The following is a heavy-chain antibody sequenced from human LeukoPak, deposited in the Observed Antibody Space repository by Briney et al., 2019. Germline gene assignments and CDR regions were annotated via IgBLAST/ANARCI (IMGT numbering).Heavy chain of an antibody. D-gene: IGHD3-9*01. Sequence: GGSLRLSYAASGFTFSSYDMHWVRQATGKGLEWVSAIGTAGDTYYPGSVKGRFTISRENAKNSLYLQMNSLRAGDTAVYYCARDPAARYFEGHYFDYWGQGTLVTVSS. J-gene: IGHJ4*02. V-gene: IGHV3-13*01. CDR2: IGTAGDT. CDR3: ARDPAARYFEGHYFDY. CDR1: GFTFSSYD.